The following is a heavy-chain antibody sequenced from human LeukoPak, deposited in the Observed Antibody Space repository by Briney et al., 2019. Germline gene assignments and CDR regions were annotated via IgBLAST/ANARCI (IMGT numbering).Heavy chain of an antibody. D-gene: IGHD6-19*01. CDR2: ISSSSSYI. CDR1: GFTFSSYS. J-gene: IGHJ4*02. V-gene: IGHV3-21*04. Sequence: PGGSLRLSCAASGFTFSSYSMNWVRQAPGKGLEWVSSISSSSSYIYYADSVKGRFTISRDNAKNSLYLQMNSLRAEDTALYYCAKAAGIAVAGFYFDYWGQGTLVTVSS. CDR3: AKAAGIAVAGFYFDY.